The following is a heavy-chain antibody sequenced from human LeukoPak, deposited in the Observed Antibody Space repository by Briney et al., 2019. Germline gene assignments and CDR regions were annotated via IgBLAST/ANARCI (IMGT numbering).Heavy chain of an antibody. J-gene: IGHJ4*02. CDR1: GFTFSDYY. V-gene: IGHV3-11*05. Sequence: GGSLRLSCAASGFTFSDYYMSWIRQAPGKGLEWLPYISSSSSYTNYADSVKGRFTISRDNAKNSLYLQMNSLRAEDTAVYYCAREFGESPYYFDYWGQGTLVTVSS. CDR3: AREFGESPYYFDY. CDR2: ISSSSSYT. D-gene: IGHD3-10*01.